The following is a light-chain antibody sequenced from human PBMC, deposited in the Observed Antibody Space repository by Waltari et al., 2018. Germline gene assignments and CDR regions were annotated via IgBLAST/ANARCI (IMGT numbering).Light chain of an antibody. J-gene: IGLJ3*02. Sequence: QSVLTQPPSASGSLGQSVTISCPGASSNVGVYHFVSWYQQHPGKAPKLIIYEVNKRPSGVPDRFSGSKSGNTASLTVSGLLAEDEADYYCTSYAGKNILVFGGGTNLTVL. CDR3: TSYAGKNILV. CDR2: EVN. V-gene: IGLV2-8*01. CDR1: SSNVGVYHF.